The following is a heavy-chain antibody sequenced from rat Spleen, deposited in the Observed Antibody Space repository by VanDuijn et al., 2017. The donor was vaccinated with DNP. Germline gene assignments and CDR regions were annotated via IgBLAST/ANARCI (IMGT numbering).Heavy chain of an antibody. Sequence: EVHLVESGGGLVQPGRSLKLSCVASGFTFSDYGMAWVLQAPTKGLEWVASISYDGGSTYYRDSVKGRFTISRDNAKNTQYLQMDSLRSEDTATYYCTKRGATGLTSYYFDYWGQGVMVTVSS. J-gene: IGHJ2*01. CDR2: ISYDGGST. CDR1: GFTFSDYG. V-gene: IGHV5-20*01. D-gene: IGHD1-9*01. CDR3: TKRGATGLTSYYFDY.